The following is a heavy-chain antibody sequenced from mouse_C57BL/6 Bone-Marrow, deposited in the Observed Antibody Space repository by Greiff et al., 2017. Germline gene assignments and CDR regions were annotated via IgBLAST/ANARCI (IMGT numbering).Heavy chain of an antibody. Sequence: QVQLQQSGAELVRPGTSVKVSCKASGYTFTSYWITWVKQRPGQGLEWIGDIYPGSGSTNYNEKFKSKDTLTVDPSSSTAYMQLSSLTSEDSAVYYCARFKARWAWFAYWGQGTLVTVSA. V-gene: IGHV1-55*01. CDR1: GYTFTSYW. J-gene: IGHJ3*01. D-gene: IGHD1-1*02. CDR3: ARFKARWAWFAY. CDR2: IYPGSGST.